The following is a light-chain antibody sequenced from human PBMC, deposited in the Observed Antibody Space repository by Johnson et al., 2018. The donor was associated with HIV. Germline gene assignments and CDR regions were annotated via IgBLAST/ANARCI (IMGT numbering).Light chain of an antibody. V-gene: IGLV1-51*01. J-gene: IGLJ1*01. Sequence: QSVLTQPPSVSAAPGQKVTISCSGSSSNIGNNYVSWYQQLPGTAPKLLIYDNNKRPSGIPDRFSGSQSGTSSTLGITGLQTGDEADDYCGTWDNGLSAYVFGTGTKVTVL. CDR2: DNN. CDR1: SSNIGNNY. CDR3: GTWDNGLSAYV.